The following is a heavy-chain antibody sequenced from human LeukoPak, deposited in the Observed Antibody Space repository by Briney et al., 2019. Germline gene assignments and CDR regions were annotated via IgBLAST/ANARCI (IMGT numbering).Heavy chain of an antibody. CDR2: IIPIFGTA. D-gene: IGHD5-24*01. CDR3: ARNRGDSYNQPDAFDI. Sequence: SVKVSCKASGGTFSSYAISWVRQAPGQGLEWMGGIIPIFGTANYAQKFQGRVTITADESTSTAYMELSSLRSEDTAVYYCARNRGDSYNQPDAFDIWGQGTMVTVSS. J-gene: IGHJ3*02. CDR1: GGTFSSYA. V-gene: IGHV1-69*13.